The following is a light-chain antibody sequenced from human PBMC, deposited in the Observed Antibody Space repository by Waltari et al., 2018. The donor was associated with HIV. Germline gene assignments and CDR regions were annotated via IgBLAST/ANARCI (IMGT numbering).Light chain of an antibody. CDR1: QSVSSY. V-gene: IGKV3-11*01. Sequence: EIVLTQSPATLSLSPGERATLYCRASQSVSSYLAWYQQKAGQAPRLLIYDASDRATGIPARFSGSVSGTDFTLTISSLEPEDFAVYYCQQYNNWPRTFGQGTKVEIK. J-gene: IGKJ1*01. CDR2: DAS. CDR3: QQYNNWPRT.